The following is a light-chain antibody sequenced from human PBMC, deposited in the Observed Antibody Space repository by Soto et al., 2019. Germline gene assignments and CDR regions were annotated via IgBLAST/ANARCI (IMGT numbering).Light chain of an antibody. V-gene: IGLV2-14*03. Sequence: QSVLTQPASVSGSPGQSITISCTGTSSDVGGYNYVSWYQQHPGKAPKLMIYDVSNRPSGVSNRFSGSKSGSTASLTISGLQAEDEADYYCSSYTSSSTSVFATGTKVTVL. CDR2: DVS. CDR3: SSYTSSSTSV. CDR1: SSDVGGYNY. J-gene: IGLJ1*01.